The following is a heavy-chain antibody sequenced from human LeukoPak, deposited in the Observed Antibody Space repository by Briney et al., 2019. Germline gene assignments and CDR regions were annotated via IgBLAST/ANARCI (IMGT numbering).Heavy chain of an antibody. J-gene: IGHJ3*02. D-gene: IGHD2-8*02. Sequence: ASVKVSCKASGYTFTGYYMHWVRQAPGQGLEWMGWINPNSGGKNYAQKFQGRVTMTRDTSISTAYMELSRLRSDDTAVYYCARARSTGDAFDIWGQGTMVTVSS. CDR1: GYTFTGYY. V-gene: IGHV1-2*02. CDR2: INPNSGGK. CDR3: ARARSTGDAFDI.